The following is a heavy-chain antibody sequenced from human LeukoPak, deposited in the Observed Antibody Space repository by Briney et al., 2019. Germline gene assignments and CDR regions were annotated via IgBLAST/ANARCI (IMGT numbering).Heavy chain of an antibody. CDR3: ARRGLGIGYDY. CDR2: INPSGGST. Sequence: ASVKVSCKASGYTFTTYYMHWVRQAPGQGLEWMGIINPSGGSTSHAQKFQGRVTMTRDTSTSTVYMELSSLRSEDTAVYYCARRGLGIGYDYWGQGTLVTVSS. J-gene: IGHJ4*02. CDR1: GYTFTTYY. D-gene: IGHD3-16*01. V-gene: IGHV1-46*01.